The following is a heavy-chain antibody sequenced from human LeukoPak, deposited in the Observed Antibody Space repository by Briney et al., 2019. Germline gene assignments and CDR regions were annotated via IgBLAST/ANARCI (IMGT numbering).Heavy chain of an antibody. D-gene: IGHD3-22*01. CDR1: GFTFSSYA. CDR2: ISGSGGST. V-gene: IGHV3-23*01. J-gene: IGHJ4*02. CDR3: AKAGPRDYYDSSGYYSKTYYFDY. Sequence: GGSLRLSCAASGFTFSSYAMSWVRQAPGKGLEWVSAISGSGGSTYYADSVKGRFTISRDNSKNTLYLQMNSQRAEDTAVYYCAKAGPRDYYDSSGYYSKTYYFDYWGQGTLVTVSS.